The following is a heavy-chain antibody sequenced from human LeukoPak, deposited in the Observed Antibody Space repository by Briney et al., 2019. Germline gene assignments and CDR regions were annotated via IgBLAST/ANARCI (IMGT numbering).Heavy chain of an antibody. CDR1: GYTFTSYD. CDR2: MNPNSGNT. CDR3: ARGDQFNYGSGSDYFHY. V-gene: IGHV1-8*03. Sequence: ASVKVSCKASGYTFTSYDINWVRQATGQGLEWMGWMNPNSGNTGYAQKFQGRVTITRNTSISTAYMELSSLRSEDTAVYYCARGDQFNYGSGSDYFHYWGQGTLVTVSS. D-gene: IGHD3-10*01. J-gene: IGHJ4*02.